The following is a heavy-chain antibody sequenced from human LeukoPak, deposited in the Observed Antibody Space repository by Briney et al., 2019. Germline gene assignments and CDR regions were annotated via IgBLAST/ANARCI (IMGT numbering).Heavy chain of an antibody. D-gene: IGHD3-10*01. CDR2: ISAYNGNT. CDR1: GYTFTSYG. CDR3: ARKLGTMVRVVMGDYYYYYMDV. Sequence: ASVKVSCKASGYTFTSYGISWVRQAPGQGLEWMGWISAYNGNTNYAQKLQGRVTMTTDTSTSTAYMELRSLRSDDTAVYYCARKLGTMVRVVMGDYYYYYMDVWGKGTTVTVSS. V-gene: IGHV1-18*01. J-gene: IGHJ6*03.